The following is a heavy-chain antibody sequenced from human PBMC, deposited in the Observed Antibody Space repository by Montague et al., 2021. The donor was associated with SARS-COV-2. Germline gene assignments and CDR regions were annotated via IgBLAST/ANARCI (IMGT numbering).Heavy chain of an antibody. Sequence: SLRLSCAVAGFTFNNHGMHWVRQAPGKGLEWVAYISYEGSKRFYADSVRGRFTISRDGSKNTLYLQMNSLRVEDTATYYCAKSKVVFMSYVMRDHFDHWGQGTLVTVSS. D-gene: IGHD2-8*01. CDR2: ISYEGSKR. CDR3: AKSKVVFMSYVMRDHFDH. V-gene: IGHV3-33*03. CDR1: GFTFNNHG. J-gene: IGHJ4*02.